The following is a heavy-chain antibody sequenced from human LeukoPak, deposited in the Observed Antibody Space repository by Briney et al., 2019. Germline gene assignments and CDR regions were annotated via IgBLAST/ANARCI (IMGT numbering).Heavy chain of an antibody. V-gene: IGHV4-4*07. CDR2: IYTSGST. Sequence: SETLSLTCTVSGGSISSYYWSWIRQPAGKGLEWIGRIYTSGSTNYNPSLKSRVTMSVDTSKNQFSLKLSSVTAADTAVYYCARDYYDSSGYMYYLDYWGQGTLVTVSS. D-gene: IGHD3-22*01. CDR3: ARDYYDSSGYMYYLDY. CDR1: GGSISSYY. J-gene: IGHJ4*02.